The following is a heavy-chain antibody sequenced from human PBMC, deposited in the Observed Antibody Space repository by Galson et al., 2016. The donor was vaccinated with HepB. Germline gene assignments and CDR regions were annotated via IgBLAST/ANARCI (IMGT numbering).Heavy chain of an antibody. J-gene: IGHJ4*02. CDR2: INPSSGAT. CDR3: VRDPVRGWAPFDY. D-gene: IGHD6-19*01. V-gene: IGHV1-46*01. Sequence: SVKVSCKASGYTLTSYYMHWVRQAPGQGLEWMGIINPSSGATNYAQKFQGRVIMTRDTSTKTVYMELSSLRSGDTAVYYCVRDPVRGWAPFDYWGQGTLVTVSS. CDR1: GYTLTSYY.